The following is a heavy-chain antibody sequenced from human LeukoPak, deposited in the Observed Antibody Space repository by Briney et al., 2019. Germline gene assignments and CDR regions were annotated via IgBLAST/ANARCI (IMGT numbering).Heavy chain of an antibody. CDR2: IKSKTDGGTT. V-gene: IGHV3-15*01. J-gene: IGHJ4*02. Sequence: NPGGSLRLSCAASGFTFSNAWMSWVRQAPGKGLEWVGRIKSKTDGGTTDYAAPVKGRFTISRDDSKNTLYLQMNSLKTVDTAVYYCTTAPPASGYGDYWGQGTLVTVSS. D-gene: IGHD5-12*01. CDR1: GFTFSNAW. CDR3: TTAPPASGYGDY.